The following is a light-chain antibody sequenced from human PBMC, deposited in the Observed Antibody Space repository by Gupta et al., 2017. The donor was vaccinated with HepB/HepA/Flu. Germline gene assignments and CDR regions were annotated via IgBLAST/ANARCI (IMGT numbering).Light chain of an antibody. V-gene: IGKV1-5*03. CDR3: QQYTNNSPLT. CDR2: KSS. CDR1: QSISSW. Sequence: SASVGDRVTITCRASQSISSWLDWYQQKPEKAPKLLIYKSSTLESGVTSRFSGSGSGTDFTLTISSRQPDDFATYYCQQYTNNSPLTFGGGTKVEIK. J-gene: IGKJ4*01.